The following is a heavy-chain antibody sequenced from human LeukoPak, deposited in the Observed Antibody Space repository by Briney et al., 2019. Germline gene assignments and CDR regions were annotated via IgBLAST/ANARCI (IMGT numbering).Heavy chain of an antibody. CDR3: ARGTGSHYSLGY. CDR2: INSDGSST. V-gene: IGHV3-74*01. CDR1: GFTFSSYW. J-gene: IGHJ4*02. Sequence: GGSLRLSCAASGFTFSSYWMHWVRQAPGKGLVWVSRINSDGSSTNYADSVKGRLTISRDNAKNTLYLQMDNLRAEDTAMYYCARGTGSHYSLGYWGQGTLVPVSS. D-gene: IGHD1-26*01.